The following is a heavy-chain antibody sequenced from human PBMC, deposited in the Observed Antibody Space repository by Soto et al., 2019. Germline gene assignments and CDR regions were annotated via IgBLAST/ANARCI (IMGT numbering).Heavy chain of an antibody. V-gene: IGHV1-18*01. CDR3: ARDPAVEEAYSSSWYGMDV. CDR2: ISAYNGNT. J-gene: IGHJ6*02. CDR1: GYTFTSYG. D-gene: IGHD6-13*01. Sequence: ASVKVSCKASGYTFTSYGISWVRQAPGQGLEWMGWISAYNGNTNYAQKLQGRVTMTTDTSTSTAYMELRSLRSDDTAVYYCARDPAVEEAYSSSWYGMDVWGQGTTVTVSS.